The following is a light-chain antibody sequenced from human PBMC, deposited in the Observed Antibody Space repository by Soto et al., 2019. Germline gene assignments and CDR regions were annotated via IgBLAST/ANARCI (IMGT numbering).Light chain of an antibody. Sequence: QSVLTQPASVSGSPGQSITISCTGTSSDVGAYNYVSWYQHHPGKAPKLMIYVVSNRPSGVSNRFSGSKSGNTASLTISGLQAEDEADYYCNSFTTSSTLVFGGGTKVTVL. CDR3: NSFTTSSTLV. J-gene: IGLJ2*01. CDR1: SSDVGAYNY. V-gene: IGLV2-14*03. CDR2: VVS.